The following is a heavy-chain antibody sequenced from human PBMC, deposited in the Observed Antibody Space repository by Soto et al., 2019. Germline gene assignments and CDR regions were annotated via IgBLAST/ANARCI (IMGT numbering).Heavy chain of an antibody. CDR3: ARGPTDYYDNSGNYFLDY. V-gene: IGHV1-18*01. CDR1: GYTFTTYG. Sequence: QVQLVQSGAEVKKPGASVKVSCKASGYTFTTYGMIWVRQAPGQGLDWMAWISTYNGNTKFAERLQGRVTMTTDTTTSTAYMELRSLRSDDTAVYYCARGPTDYYDNSGNYFLDYWGQGTLVTVSS. CDR2: ISTYNGNT. J-gene: IGHJ4*02. D-gene: IGHD3-22*01.